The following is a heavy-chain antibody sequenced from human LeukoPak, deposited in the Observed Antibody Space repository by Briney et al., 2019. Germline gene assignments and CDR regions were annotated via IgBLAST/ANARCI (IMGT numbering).Heavy chain of an antibody. CDR3: ARGHIRTVAGRAFDY. V-gene: IGHV4-34*01. J-gene: IGHJ4*02. Sequence: PSETLSLTCAVYGGSFSGYYWSWIRQPPGKGLEWIGEINHSGSTNYNPSLKSRVTISVDTSKNQFSLKLSSVTAADTAVYYCARGHIRTVAGRAFDYWGQGTLVTVSS. CDR1: GGSFSGYY. D-gene: IGHD6-19*01. CDR2: INHSGST.